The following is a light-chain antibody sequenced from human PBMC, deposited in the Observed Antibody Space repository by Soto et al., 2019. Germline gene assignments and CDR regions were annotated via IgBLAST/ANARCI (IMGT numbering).Light chain of an antibody. CDR2: EVS. V-gene: IGLV2-14*01. J-gene: IGLJ1*01. CDR1: SSDVGSYNY. Sequence: QSVLIQPASVSGSPGQSITISCTGSSSDVGSYNYVSWYQQHPGKAPKVLIYEVSNRPSGVSNRFSASKSGNTASLTISGLQAEDEADYYCSSYTSDSPLYVFGTGTKVT. CDR3: SSYTSDSPLYV.